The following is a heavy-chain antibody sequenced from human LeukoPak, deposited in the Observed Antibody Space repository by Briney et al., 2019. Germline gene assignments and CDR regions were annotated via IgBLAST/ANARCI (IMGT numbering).Heavy chain of an antibody. J-gene: IGHJ4*02. CDR3: ARAGYYHRAFDY. D-gene: IGHD3-10*01. Sequence: SETLSLTCTVSGGSISSGDYYWSWIRQPPGKGLEWIGYFYSTGSTYYNSSLKSRVTISVDMSRNQFSLKLSSVIAADTAVYYCARAGYYHRAFDYWGQGTLVTVSS. CDR2: FYSTGST. V-gene: IGHV4-30-4*01. CDR1: GGSISSGDYY.